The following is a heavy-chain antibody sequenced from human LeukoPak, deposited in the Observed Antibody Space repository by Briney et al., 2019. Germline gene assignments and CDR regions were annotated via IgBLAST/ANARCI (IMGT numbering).Heavy chain of an antibody. CDR2: ISDSGGST. Sequence: GGSLRLSCAVSGITLSNYGMSWVRQAPGKGLEWVAGISDSGGSTNYAASVKGRFTISRDNPKNTLHQQMNIIAAEDTAVYFCAKRGVVIRVILVGFHKEAYYFDSWGQGALVTVSS. CDR3: AKRGVVIRVILVGFHKEAYYFDS. V-gene: IGHV3-23*01. CDR1: GITLSNYG. D-gene: IGHD3-22*01. J-gene: IGHJ4*02.